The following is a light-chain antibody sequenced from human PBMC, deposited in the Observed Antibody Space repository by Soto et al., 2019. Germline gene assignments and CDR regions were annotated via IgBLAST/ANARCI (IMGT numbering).Light chain of an antibody. J-gene: IGKJ1*01. CDR3: QQYGKSPWT. Sequence: EIVLTQSPGTLSLSPGERATLSCRASQSVSSSYLAWYQQKPGQAPRLLIYGASSRATGIPDRFSGSGSGTDFTLTISRLEPEDLAVYHCQQYGKSPWTFGQGTKVEIK. CDR2: GAS. V-gene: IGKV3-20*01. CDR1: QSVSSSY.